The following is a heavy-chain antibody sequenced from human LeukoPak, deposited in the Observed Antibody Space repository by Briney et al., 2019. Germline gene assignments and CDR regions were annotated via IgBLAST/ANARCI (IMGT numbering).Heavy chain of an antibody. CDR3: ARDTTQGRLRLGWLDY. CDR1: GYTFTGYY. V-gene: IGHV1-2*02. J-gene: IGHJ4*02. D-gene: IGHD3-3*01. CDR2: INPNSGGT. Sequence: GASVKVSCKASGYTFTGYYMHWVRQAPGQGLEWMGWINPNSGGTNYAQKFQGRVTMTRDTSISTAYMELSRLRSDDTAVYYCARDTTQGRLRLGWLDYWGQGTLVTVSS.